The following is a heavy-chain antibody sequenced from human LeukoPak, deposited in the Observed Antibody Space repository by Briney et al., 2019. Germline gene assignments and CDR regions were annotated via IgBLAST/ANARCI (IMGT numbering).Heavy chain of an antibody. CDR1: GFTFGSFA. CDR2: IFGSGGSP. J-gene: IGHJ4*02. Sequence: GSLRLSCEASGFTFGSFAMYWVRQAPGKGLDWIAGIFGSGGSPHYADSVKGRFTISRDNSKNTVYLQINSLRAEDTAVYYCGKTTAGYSSGQKPAWPVDYWGQGTLVTVSS. CDR3: GKTTAGYSSGQKPAWPVDY. D-gene: IGHD5-18*01. V-gene: IGHV3-23*01.